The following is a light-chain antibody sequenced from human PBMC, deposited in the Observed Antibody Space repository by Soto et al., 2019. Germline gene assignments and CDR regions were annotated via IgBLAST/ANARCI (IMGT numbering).Light chain of an antibody. J-gene: IGKJ1*01. V-gene: IGKV3-15*01. CDR1: QSVDNN. CDR2: GAS. CDR3: QQYNNWART. Sequence: EIVMTQSPATLSVSPGDRATLSCRASQSVDNNLAWYQQKPGQAPRLLMYGASTRATGIPARFSGSGSGTEFTLTISSLQSADFAVYFCQQYNNWARTFGQGTKV.